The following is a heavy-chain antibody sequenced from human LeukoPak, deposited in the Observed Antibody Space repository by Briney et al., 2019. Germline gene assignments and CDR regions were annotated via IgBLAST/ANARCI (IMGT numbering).Heavy chain of an antibody. D-gene: IGHD2-2*01. CDR3: ARDWDNVVVALGYYYGMDV. CDR2: ISAYNGNT. Sequence: ASVKVSCKASGYTFTSYDINWVRQATGQGLEWMGWISAYNGNTNYAQKLQGRVTMTTDTSTSTAYMELRSLRSDDTAVYYCARDWDNVVVALGYYYGMDVWGQGTTVTVS. V-gene: IGHV1-18*01. J-gene: IGHJ6*02. CDR1: GYTFTSYD.